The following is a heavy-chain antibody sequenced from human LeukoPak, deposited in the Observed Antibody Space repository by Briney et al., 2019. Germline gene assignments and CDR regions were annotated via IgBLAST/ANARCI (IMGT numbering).Heavy chain of an antibody. J-gene: IGHJ4*02. D-gene: IGHD3-10*01. CDR2: IYHSGSI. CDR3: ARGVRGVLYYFDY. Sequence: PSETLSLTCAVHGGSFSGYYWTWIRQPPGKGLEWIGSIYHSGSIYYNPSLKSRVTISGDTSKNQFSLKLNSVTAADTAVYYCARGVRGVLYYFDYWGQGTLVTVSS. V-gene: IGHV4-34*01. CDR1: GGSFSGYY.